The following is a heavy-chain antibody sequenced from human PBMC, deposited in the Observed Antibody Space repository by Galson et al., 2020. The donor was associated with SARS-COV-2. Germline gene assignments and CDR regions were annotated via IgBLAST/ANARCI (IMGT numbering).Heavy chain of an antibody. D-gene: IGHD3-16*01. Sequence: GGSLRLSCAASGFTFSSYSMNWVRQAPGKGLEWVSYISSSSSTIYYADSVKGRFTISRDNAKNSLYLQMNSLRAEDTAVYYCARAGLGGPQDYWGQGTLVTVSS. V-gene: IGHV3-48*04. CDR2: ISSSSSTI. CDR3: ARAGLGGPQDY. CDR1: GFTFSSYS. J-gene: IGHJ4*02.